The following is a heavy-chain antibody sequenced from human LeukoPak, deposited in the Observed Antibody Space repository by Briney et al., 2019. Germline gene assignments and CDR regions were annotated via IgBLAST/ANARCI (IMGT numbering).Heavy chain of an antibody. V-gene: IGHV3-9*01. CDR1: GFTFDDYA. Sequence: GRSLRLSCAASGFTFDDYAMHWVRQAPGKGLEWVSGISWNSGSIGYADSVKGRFTISRDNAKNSLYLQMNSLRAEDTALYYCAKDKSAAAAGTRYYYGMDVWGQGPTVTVSS. CDR3: AKDKSAAAAGTRYYYGMDV. CDR2: ISWNSGSI. D-gene: IGHD6-13*01. J-gene: IGHJ6*02.